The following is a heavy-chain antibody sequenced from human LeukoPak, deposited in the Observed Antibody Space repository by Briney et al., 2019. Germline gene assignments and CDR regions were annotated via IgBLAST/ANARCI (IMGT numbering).Heavy chain of an antibody. CDR3: AREVYYYDSSGHGYYFDY. J-gene: IGHJ4*02. CDR2: IYSGGST. V-gene: IGHV3-66*01. Sequence: AGGSLRLSCAASGFTVSSNYMSWVRQAPGGRLEWGSFIYSGGSTYYADSVKGRFTISRDNSKNTLYLQMNSLRAEDTAVYYCAREVYYYDSSGHGYYFDYWGQGTLVSVSS. D-gene: IGHD3-22*01. CDR1: GFTVSSNY.